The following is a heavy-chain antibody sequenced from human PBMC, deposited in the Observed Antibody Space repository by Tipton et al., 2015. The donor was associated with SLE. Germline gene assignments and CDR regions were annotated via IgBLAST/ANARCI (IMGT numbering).Heavy chain of an antibody. CDR3: ARLSPSGYFDL. J-gene: IGHJ2*01. Sequence: TLSLTCAVYGGPFSGYYWSWIRQPPGKGLEWIGEINHSGSTNYNPPLKSRVTISVDTSKNQFSLKMSSVTAADTAVYYCARLSPSGYFDLWGRGTLVTVSS. CDR1: GGPFSGYY. V-gene: IGHV4-34*01. CDR2: INHSGST.